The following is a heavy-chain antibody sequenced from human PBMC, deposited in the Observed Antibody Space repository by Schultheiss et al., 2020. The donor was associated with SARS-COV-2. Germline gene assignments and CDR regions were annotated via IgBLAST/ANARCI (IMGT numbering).Heavy chain of an antibody. CDR3: ARLRLKYYYYMDV. D-gene: IGHD3-16*01. CDR2: ISSSSSYI. Sequence: GESLKISCAASGFTFSSYSMNWVRQAPGKGLEWVSSISSSSSYIYYADSVKGRFTISRDNAKNSLYLQMNSLRAEDTAVYYCARLRLKYYYYMDVWGKGTTVTVSS. V-gene: IGHV3-21*01. CDR1: GFTFSSYS. J-gene: IGHJ6*03.